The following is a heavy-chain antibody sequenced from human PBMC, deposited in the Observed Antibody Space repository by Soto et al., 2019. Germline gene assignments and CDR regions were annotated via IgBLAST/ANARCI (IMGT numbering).Heavy chain of an antibody. Sequence: SETLSLTCAVSGGSISSGGYYWNWIRQHPGKGLEWIGYIYYSGSTHYNPSLKSRVTISVDTSKNQFSLKLNSVTAADTAVYYCARDPSIAYFYGMDVWGQGTTVTVSS. CDR3: ARDPSIAYFYGMDV. J-gene: IGHJ6*02. D-gene: IGHD6-13*01. CDR2: IYYSGST. V-gene: IGHV4-31*11. CDR1: GGSISSGGYY.